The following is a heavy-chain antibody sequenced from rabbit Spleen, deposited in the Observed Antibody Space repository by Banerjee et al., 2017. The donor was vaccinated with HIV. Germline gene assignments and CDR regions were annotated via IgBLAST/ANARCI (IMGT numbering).Heavy chain of an antibody. J-gene: IGHJ6*01. CDR2: IVGSSSGFT. CDR3: ARDSGSSFSSYGMDL. CDR1: GFSFSSSYW. D-gene: IGHD8-1*01. V-gene: IGHV1S45*01. Sequence: QEQLEESGGDLVKPEGSLTLTCTASGFSFSSSYWICWVRQAPGKGLEWIACIVGSSSGFTYSATWAKGRFTCSKTSSTTVTLQMTSLTVADTATYFCARDSGSSFSSYGMDLWGPGTLVTVS.